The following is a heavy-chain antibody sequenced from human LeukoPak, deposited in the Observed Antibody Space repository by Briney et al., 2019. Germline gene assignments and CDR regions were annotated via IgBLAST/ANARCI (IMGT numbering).Heavy chain of an antibody. CDR3: ARGGYDFWSGYYRPFDY. CDR1: GYTFTGYY. CDR2: INPNSGGT. D-gene: IGHD3-3*01. Sequence: ASVKSSCKASGYTFTGYYMHWVRQAPGQGLEWMGWINPNSGGTNYAQKFQGWVTMTRDTSISTAYMELSRLRSDDTAVYYCARGGYDFWSGYYRPFDYWGQGTLVTVSS. J-gene: IGHJ4*02. V-gene: IGHV1-2*04.